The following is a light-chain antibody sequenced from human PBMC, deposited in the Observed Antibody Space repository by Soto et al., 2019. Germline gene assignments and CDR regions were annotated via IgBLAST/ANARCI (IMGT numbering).Light chain of an antibody. CDR1: QNVLYSSNNKNY. J-gene: IGKJ1*01. Sequence: IVMTHSPQSLAVALGERATSNCKSSQNVLYSSNNKNYLAWYQQKPGQPPKLLIYWASTRESGVPDRFSGSGSGTDFTLTISSLQAEDVAVYYCQQYYSTPRTFGQGTKVDIK. V-gene: IGKV4-1*01. CDR2: WAS. CDR3: QQYYSTPRT.